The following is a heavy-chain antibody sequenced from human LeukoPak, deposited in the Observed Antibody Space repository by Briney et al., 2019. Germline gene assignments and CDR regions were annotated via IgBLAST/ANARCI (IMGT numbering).Heavy chain of an antibody. CDR1: GFTFSSYS. CDR2: ISSSSSYI. D-gene: IGHD6-13*01. J-gene: IGHJ1*01. Sequence: GGSLRLSCAASGFTFSSYSMNWVRQAPGKGLEWVSSISSSSSYIYYADSVKGRFTISRDNAKNSLYLQMNSLRAEDTAVYDCARDREGYSSSWYPRGDFQHWGQGTLVTVSS. CDR3: ARDREGYSSSWYPRGDFQH. V-gene: IGHV3-21*01.